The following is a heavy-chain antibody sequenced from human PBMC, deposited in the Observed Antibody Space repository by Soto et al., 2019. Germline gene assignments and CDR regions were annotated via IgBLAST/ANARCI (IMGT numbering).Heavy chain of an antibody. J-gene: IGHJ6*02. CDR1: GHTLTELS. V-gene: IGHV1-24*01. D-gene: IGHD6-13*01. Sequence: QVQLVQSGAEVKKPGASVKVSCKVSGHTLTELSVHWVRQAPGKGPEWMRGFDPEDGETIYAQKFQGRVTMTEDTSRDTAYMELRSLRSEDTAVYYCATVAAWMPIFYQRLDVWGQGTTVTVSS. CDR3: ATVAAWMPIFYQRLDV. CDR2: FDPEDGET.